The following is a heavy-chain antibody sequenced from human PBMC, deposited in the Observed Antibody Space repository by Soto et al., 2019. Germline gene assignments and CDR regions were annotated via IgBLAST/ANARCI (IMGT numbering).Heavy chain of an antibody. CDR1: GYKFTTYF. D-gene: IGHD2-8*01. Sequence: QVQLVQSGAEVKKPGASVKVACKASGYKFTTYFIHWVRQAPGQGLEWMGMIHPSGDTGYGQKFRGRVTMTIDTSTSTAYMELRNLTSEETAIYFSVRGYCTTTPCSGDFQHWGQGTLVTVSS. J-gene: IGHJ1*01. V-gene: IGHV1-46*01. CDR3: VRGYCTTTPCSGDFQH. CDR2: IHPSGDT.